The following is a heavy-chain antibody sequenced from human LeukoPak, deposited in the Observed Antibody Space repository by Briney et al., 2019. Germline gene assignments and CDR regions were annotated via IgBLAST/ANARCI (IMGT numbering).Heavy chain of an antibody. J-gene: IGHJ4*02. V-gene: IGHV3-23*01. CDR3: AKDPNGSGPDFDY. CDR2: ISGSGGST. Sequence: GGSLRLSCAASGFTFSSYAMTWVRQAPGKGLEWVSGISGSGGSTNYADSVKGRFTISRDNSKDTLYLQMNRLRAEDTAVYYCAKDPNGSGPDFDYWGQGTLVTVSS. D-gene: IGHD3-10*01. CDR1: GFTFSSYA.